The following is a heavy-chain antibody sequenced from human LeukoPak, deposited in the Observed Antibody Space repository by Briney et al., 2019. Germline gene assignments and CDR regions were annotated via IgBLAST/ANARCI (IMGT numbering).Heavy chain of an antibody. J-gene: IGHJ4*02. CDR1: GFDVSDDY. Sequence: PGGSLRLSCAASGFDVSDDYMSWVRQAPGKGPEWVSVIYSGGSTYYADAVKGRFTISRDNSKNTIYLQMNSLRVEDTAVYYCARASSGSWYGDYWGQGTLVTVSS. V-gene: IGHV3-66*01. CDR3: ARASSGSWYGDY. D-gene: IGHD6-13*01. CDR2: IYSGGST.